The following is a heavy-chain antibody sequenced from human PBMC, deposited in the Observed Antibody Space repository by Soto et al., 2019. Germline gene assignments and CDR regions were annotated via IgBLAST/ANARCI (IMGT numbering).Heavy chain of an antibody. D-gene: IGHD6-13*01. CDR2: IKSRADDGTA. CDR3: ATEGIASRPPFDY. J-gene: IGHJ4*02. V-gene: IGHV3-15*01. CDR1: GFTFTNIW. Sequence: GGSLRLSCAASGFTFTNIWMTWVRKAPGKGLEWVGHIKSRADDGTADYAAPLKGRFTISRDDSKNMLYLQMNSLKTEDTAVYFCATEGIASRPPFDYWGQGTLVTVSS.